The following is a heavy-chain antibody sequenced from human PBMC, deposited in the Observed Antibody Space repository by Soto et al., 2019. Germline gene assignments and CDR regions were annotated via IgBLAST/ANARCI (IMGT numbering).Heavy chain of an antibody. V-gene: IGHV4-4*07. D-gene: IGHD6-25*01. CDR3: ARGKAAFGY. J-gene: IGHJ4*02. CDR2: IYRSGST. Sequence: QVQLQESGPRLVKPSETLSLTCTVSGDSISTYYWSWIRQTPEKGLEWIGRIYRSGSTTYNPSLRSRVTMSVATSRDQFSLRLSSATAADTAVYSCARGKAAFGYWGKGILVTVSS. CDR1: GDSISTYY.